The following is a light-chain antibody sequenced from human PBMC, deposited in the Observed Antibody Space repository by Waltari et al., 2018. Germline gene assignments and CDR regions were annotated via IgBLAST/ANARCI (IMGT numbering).Light chain of an antibody. J-gene: IGLJ3*02. CDR2: VNSDGSH. CDR1: SGHSSNV. CDR3: QTGGHGTWV. Sequence: QLVLTQSPSASASLGASVKLTCTLSSGHSSNVIAWLQQQPEKGPRYLMKVNSDGSHSKGDGSPVGCSGSSSGAERYLTISSLQSEDEADYYCQTGGHGTWVFGGGTKLTVL. V-gene: IGLV4-69*01.